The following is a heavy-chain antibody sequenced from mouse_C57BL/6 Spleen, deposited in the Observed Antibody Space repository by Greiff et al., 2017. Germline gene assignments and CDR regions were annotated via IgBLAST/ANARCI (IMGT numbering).Heavy chain of an antibody. D-gene: IGHD1-1*01. V-gene: IGHV5-4*01. J-gene: IGHJ2*01. CDR1: GFTFSSYA. Sequence: DVKLVESGGGLVKPGGSLKLSCAASGFTFSSYAMSWVRQTPEKRLEWVATISDGGSYTYYPDNVKGRFTISRDNAKNNLYLQMSHLKSEDTAMYYCARDRGYYGSSYDYWGQGTTLTVSS. CDR2: ISDGGSYT. CDR3: ARDRGYYGSSYDY.